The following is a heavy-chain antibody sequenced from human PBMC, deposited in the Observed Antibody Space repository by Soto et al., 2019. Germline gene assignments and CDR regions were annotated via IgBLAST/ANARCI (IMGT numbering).Heavy chain of an antibody. V-gene: IGHV4-39*01. CDR3: ARQGFLYCSGGSCSDYYYSGMDV. CDR2: IYYSGST. CDR1: GGSISSSSYY. D-gene: IGHD2-15*01. J-gene: IGHJ6*02. Sequence: QLQLQESGPGLVKPSETLSLTCTVSGGSISSSSYYWGWIRQPPGKGLEWIGSIYYSGSTYYNPTLQSLVTISVDTSKNQFSLKLSSVTAADTAVYYCARQGFLYCSGGSCSDYYYSGMDVWGQGTTVTVSS.